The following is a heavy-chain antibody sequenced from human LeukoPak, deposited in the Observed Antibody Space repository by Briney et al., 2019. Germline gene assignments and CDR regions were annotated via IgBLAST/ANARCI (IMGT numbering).Heavy chain of an antibody. V-gene: IGHV3-23*01. J-gene: IGHJ4*02. CDR1: GFTFSSYA. Sequence: GGSLRLSCAASGFTFSSYAMSWVSQAPGKGLEWVSAISGSGGSTYYADSVKGRFTISRDNSKNTLYLQMNSLRAEDTAVYYCAKPPYGDYFYFDYWGQGTLVTVSS. CDR3: AKPPYGDYFYFDY. D-gene: IGHD4-17*01. CDR2: ISGSGGST.